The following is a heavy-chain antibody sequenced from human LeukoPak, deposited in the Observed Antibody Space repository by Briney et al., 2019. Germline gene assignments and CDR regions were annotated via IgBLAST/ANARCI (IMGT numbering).Heavy chain of an antibody. D-gene: IGHD3-22*01. J-gene: IGHJ3*02. Sequence: ASVKVSCXASGGTFSSYAISWVRQAPGQGLEWMGGIIPIFGTANYAQKFQGRVTITADESTSTAYMELSSLRSEDTAVYYCARVVGYYDSSGTEVDAFDIWGQGTMVTVSS. CDR1: GGTFSSYA. V-gene: IGHV1-69*01. CDR3: ARVVGYYDSSGTEVDAFDI. CDR2: IIPIFGTA.